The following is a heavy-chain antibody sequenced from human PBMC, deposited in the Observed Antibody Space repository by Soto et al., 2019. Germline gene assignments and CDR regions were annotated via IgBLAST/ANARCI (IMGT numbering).Heavy chain of an antibody. J-gene: IGHJ2*01. CDR1: GFTFSSHW. D-gene: IGHD3-22*01. V-gene: IGHV3-7*03. CDR3: ARVPYYYDSSGYSYWYCDL. CDR2: IKQDGSEK. Sequence: PGGPLRLSCAASGFTFSSHWMSWVRQAPGKGLEWVANIKQDGSEKYYVDSVKGRFTISRDNAKNSLYLQMNSLRAEDTAVYYCARVPYYYDSSGYSYWYCDLWGRDNLVNISS.